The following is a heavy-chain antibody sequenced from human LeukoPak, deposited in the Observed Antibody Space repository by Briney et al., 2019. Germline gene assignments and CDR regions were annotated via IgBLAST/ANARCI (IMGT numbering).Heavy chain of an antibody. CDR3: ASRSVSSRYGDFDY. Sequence: GGSLRLSCAASGFTVSRNYMGWVRQALGKGLEWVSIINTDGSANYADSVKGRFTISRDNSKNTLYLQMNNLRAEDAAVYYCASRSVSSRYGDFDYWGQGTLVTVSS. D-gene: IGHD6-25*01. CDR1: GFTVSRNY. V-gene: IGHV3-53*01. CDR2: INTDGSA. J-gene: IGHJ4*02.